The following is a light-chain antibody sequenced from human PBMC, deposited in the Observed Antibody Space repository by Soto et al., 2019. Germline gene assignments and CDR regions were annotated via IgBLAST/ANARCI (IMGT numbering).Light chain of an antibody. Sequence: QSALTQPPSASGSPGQSVTISCTXTSSDVGGYNYVSWYQQYPGRAPKLMIYEVTKRPSGVPDRFSGSKSGNTASLTVSGLQAEDEADYYCSSYAASNNFYFVFGGGTKLTVL. CDR3: SSYAASNNFYFV. V-gene: IGLV2-8*01. CDR1: SSDVGGYNY. CDR2: EVT. J-gene: IGLJ3*02.